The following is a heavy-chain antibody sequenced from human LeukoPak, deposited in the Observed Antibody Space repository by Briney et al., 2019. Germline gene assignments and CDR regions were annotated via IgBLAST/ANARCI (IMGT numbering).Heavy chain of an antibody. J-gene: IGHJ4*02. CDR2: LSGSGSNT. CDR1: GFTFSSYG. V-gene: IGHV3-23*01. Sequence: GGSLRLSCAASGFTFSSYGMSWVRQAPGKGLEWASGLSGSGSNTYYADSVKGRFTISRDNAKNTLYLQMNSLGAEDTAVYYCARRINYYDSSGYYYVRYFDSWGQGTLVAVSS. D-gene: IGHD3-22*01. CDR3: ARRINYYDSSGYYYVRYFDS.